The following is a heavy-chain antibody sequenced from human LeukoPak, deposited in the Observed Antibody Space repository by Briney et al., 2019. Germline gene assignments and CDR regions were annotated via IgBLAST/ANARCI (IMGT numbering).Heavy chain of an antibody. V-gene: IGHV4-34*01. CDR2: INHSGST. J-gene: IGHJ6*02. Sequence: SETLSLTCAVYGGSFSGYYWSWIRQPPGKGLEWIGEINHSGSTNYNPSLKSRVTISVDTSKNQFSLKLSSVTAADTAVFYCARGRLGCSGGSCYSSSSLGWGLMDVWGQGTTVTVSS. D-gene: IGHD2-15*01. CDR3: ARGRLGCSGGSCYSSSSLGWGLMDV. CDR1: GGSFSGYY.